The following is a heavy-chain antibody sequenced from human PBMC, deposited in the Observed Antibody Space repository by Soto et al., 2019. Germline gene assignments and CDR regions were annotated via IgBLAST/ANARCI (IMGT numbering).Heavy chain of an antibody. CDR3: ARGRKLRFCDY. CDR1: GGSFSGYY. Sequence: SETLSLTCAVYGGSFSGYYWSWIRQPPGKGLEWIGEINHSGGTNYNPSLKSRVTISVDTSKNQFSLKLSSVTAADTAVYYCARGRKLRFCDYWGQGTLVTVSS. D-gene: IGHD3-3*01. CDR2: INHSGGT. V-gene: IGHV4-34*01. J-gene: IGHJ4*02.